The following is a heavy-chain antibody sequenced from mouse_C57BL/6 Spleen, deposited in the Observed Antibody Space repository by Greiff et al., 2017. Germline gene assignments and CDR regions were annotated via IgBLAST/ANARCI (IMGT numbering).Heavy chain of an antibody. CDR2: INPSTGGT. CDR1: GYAFSSSW. Sequence: EVKVVESGPELVKPGASVKISCKASGYAFSSSWMNWVKQRPGKGLEWIGVINPSTGGTTYNQKFKAKATLTVDKSSSTAYMQLKSLTSEDSAVYYCARSAETKWFAYWGQGTLVTVSA. CDR3: ARSAETKWFAY. J-gene: IGHJ3*01. V-gene: IGHV1-42*01. D-gene: IGHD1-2*01.